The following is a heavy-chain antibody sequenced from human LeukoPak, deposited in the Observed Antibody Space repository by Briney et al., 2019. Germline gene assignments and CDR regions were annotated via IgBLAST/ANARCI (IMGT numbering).Heavy chain of an antibody. CDR1: GGSISSYY. CDR3: ARDRRYYDSSGYYYPGDFDY. CDR2: VYYTGST. J-gene: IGHJ4*02. Sequence: SETLSLTCTVSGGSISSYYWSWVRQPPGKGLEWIGFVYYTGSTNHSPSLKSRVTMSVDTSKNQFSLKLSSVTAADTAVYYCARDRRYYDSSGYYYPGDFDYWGQGTLVTVSS. V-gene: IGHV4-59*12. D-gene: IGHD3-22*01.